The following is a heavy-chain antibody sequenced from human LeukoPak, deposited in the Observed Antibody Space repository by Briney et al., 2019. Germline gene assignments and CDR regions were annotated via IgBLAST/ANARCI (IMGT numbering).Heavy chain of an antibody. CDR3: ARGSDFWSGYVYGMDV. Sequence: GGSLRLSGAASGFTVSSNYMSWVRQAPGKGLEWVSVIYSGGSTYYADSVKGRFTISRDNSKNTLYLQMNSLRAEDTAVYYCARGSDFWSGYVYGMDVWGQGTTVTVSS. J-gene: IGHJ6*02. D-gene: IGHD3-3*01. CDR1: GFTVSSNY. CDR2: IYSGGST. V-gene: IGHV3-66*01.